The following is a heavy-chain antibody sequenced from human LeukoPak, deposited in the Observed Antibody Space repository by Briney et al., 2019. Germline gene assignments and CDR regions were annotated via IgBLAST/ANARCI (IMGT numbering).Heavy chain of an antibody. D-gene: IGHD3-9*01. CDR2: IRSKAYGGTT. J-gene: IGHJ4*02. CDR1: GFTFGDCA. Sequence: GGSLRLSCTASGFTFGDCAMSWVRQAPGKGLEWVGFIRSKAYGGTTDYAASVKGRFTISRDDSKSIAYLQMNSLKTEDTAVYYCTRALMNYDILTGYSLPFDYWGQGTLVTVSS. V-gene: IGHV3-49*04. CDR3: TRALMNYDILTGYSLPFDY.